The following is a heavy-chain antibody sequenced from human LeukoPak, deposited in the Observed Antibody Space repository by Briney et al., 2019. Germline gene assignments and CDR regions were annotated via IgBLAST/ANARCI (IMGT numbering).Heavy chain of an antibody. V-gene: IGHV3-7*01. Sequence: GGSLRLSCAASGFTFSSYWMSWVRQAPGKGLEWVANIKQDGSEKYYVDSVKGRFTISRDNAKNSLYLQMNSLRAEDTAVYYCARGKEVVAATCFDYWGQGTLVTVSS. CDR1: GFTFSSYW. J-gene: IGHJ4*02. CDR2: IKQDGSEK. CDR3: ARGKEVVAATCFDY. D-gene: IGHD2-15*01.